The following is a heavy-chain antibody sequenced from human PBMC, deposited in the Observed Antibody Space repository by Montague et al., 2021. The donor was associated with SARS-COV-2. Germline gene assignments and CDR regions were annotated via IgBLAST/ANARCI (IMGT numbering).Heavy chain of an antibody. CDR3: ARAHADSVYHFWSGSVTSTSLDV. D-gene: IGHD3-3*01. J-gene: IGHJ6*04. Sequence: SLRLSCAASGFTFSSHDMHWVRQSPGKGLQWVSAIGTAGDTYYEXSVEGRFTISREAAKSSLSLQMTSLTAGDTAVYYCARAHADSVYHFWSGSVTSTSLDVWGKGTAVTVSS. V-gene: IGHV3-13*01. CDR2: IGTAGDT. CDR1: GFTFSSHD.